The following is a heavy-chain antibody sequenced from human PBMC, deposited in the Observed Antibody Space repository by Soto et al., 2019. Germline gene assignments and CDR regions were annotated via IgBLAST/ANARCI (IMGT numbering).Heavy chain of an antibody. Sequence: GASVKGSCKASGYTFTGYYMHWVRQAPGQGLEWMGWINPNSGGTNYAQKFQGRVTMTRDTSISTAYMELSRLRSDDTAVYYCARGPGIAVAGTEEDLKDYWGQGTLVTVS. V-gene: IGHV1-2*02. CDR1: GYTFTGYY. CDR2: INPNSGGT. D-gene: IGHD6-19*01. CDR3: ARGPGIAVAGTEEDLKDY. J-gene: IGHJ4*02.